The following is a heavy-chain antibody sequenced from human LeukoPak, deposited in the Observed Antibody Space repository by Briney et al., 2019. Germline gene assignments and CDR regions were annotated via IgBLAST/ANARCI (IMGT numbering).Heavy chain of an antibody. D-gene: IGHD5-18*01. V-gene: IGHV1-2*04. CDR3: ARDRERRYSYGYEFNSYYYGMDV. Sequence: ASVKVSCKASGYTFTGYYMHWVRQAPGQGLEWMGWINPNSGGTNYAQKFQGWVTMTRDTSISTAYMELSRLRSDDTAVYYCARDRERRYSYGYEFNSYYYGMDVWGQGTTVTVSS. J-gene: IGHJ6*02. CDR1: GYTFTGYY. CDR2: INPNSGGT.